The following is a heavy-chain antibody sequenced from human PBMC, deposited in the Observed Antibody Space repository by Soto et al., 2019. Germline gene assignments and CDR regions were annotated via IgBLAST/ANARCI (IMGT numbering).Heavy chain of an antibody. CDR1: GGSISSGDYY. V-gene: IGHV4-30-4*01. J-gene: IGHJ6*02. CDR2: IYYSGST. CDR3: ARGGRGSLDDYYYGMDV. D-gene: IGHD2-15*01. Sequence: PSETLSLTCTVSGGSISSGDYYWSWIRQPPGKGLEWIGYIYYSGSTYYNPSLKSRVTISVDTSKNQFSLKLSSVTAADTAVYYCARGGRGSLDDYYYGMDVWGQGTTVTVSS.